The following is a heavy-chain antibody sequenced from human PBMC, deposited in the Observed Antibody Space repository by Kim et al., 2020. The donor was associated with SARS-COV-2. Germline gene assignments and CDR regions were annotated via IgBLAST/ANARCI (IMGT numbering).Heavy chain of an antibody. CDR3: ARDPVDCSGGSCYLFDY. CDR2: ISSSSSYI. Sequence: GGSLRLSCAASGFTFSSYSMNWVRQAPGKGLEWVSSISSSSSYIYYADSVKGRFTISRDNAKNSLYLQMNSLRAEDTSVYYCARDPVDCSGGSCYLFDYWGQGTLVTVSS. J-gene: IGHJ4*02. D-gene: IGHD2-15*01. V-gene: IGHV3-21*01. CDR1: GFTFSSYS.